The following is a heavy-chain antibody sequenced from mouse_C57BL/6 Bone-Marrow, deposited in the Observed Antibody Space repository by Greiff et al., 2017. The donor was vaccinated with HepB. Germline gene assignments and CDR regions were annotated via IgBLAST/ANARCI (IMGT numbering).Heavy chain of an antibody. CDR3: ATIYYGNSFYAMDY. J-gene: IGHJ4*01. D-gene: IGHD2-1*01. Sequence: VQLQQSGAELARPGASVKLSCKASGYTFTSYGISWVKQRTGQGLEWIGEIYPRSGNTYYNEKFKGKATLTEDKSSSTAYMELRSLTSEDSAVYFCATIYYGNSFYAMDYWGQGTSVTVSS. CDR1: GYTFTSYG. CDR2: IYPRSGNT. V-gene: IGHV1-81*01.